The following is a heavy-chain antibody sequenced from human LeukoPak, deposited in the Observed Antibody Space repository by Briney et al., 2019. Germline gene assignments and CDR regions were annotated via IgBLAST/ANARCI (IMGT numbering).Heavy chain of an antibody. D-gene: IGHD6-13*01. Sequence: QPGRSLRLSCAASGFTFSSYAMHWVRQAPGKGLEWVAVISYDGSNKYYADSVKGRFTISRDNSKNTLYLQMNSLRAEDTAVYYCARDQGIGQQLVPSVLDYWGQGTLVTVSS. CDR3: ARDQGIGQQLVPSVLDY. CDR1: GFTFSSYA. CDR2: ISYDGSNK. V-gene: IGHV3-30-3*01. J-gene: IGHJ4*02.